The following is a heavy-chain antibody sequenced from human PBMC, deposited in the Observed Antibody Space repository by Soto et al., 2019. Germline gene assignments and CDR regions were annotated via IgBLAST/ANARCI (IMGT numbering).Heavy chain of an antibody. Sequence: GGSLRLSCAASGFTVSSNYMSWVRQAPGKGLEWVSVIYSGGSTYYADSVKGRFTISRDNSKNTLYLQMNSLRAEDTAVYYCARRAAAGPLNPWGQGTLVTVSS. CDR3: ARRAAAGPLNP. V-gene: IGHV3-53*01. CDR1: GFTVSSNY. D-gene: IGHD6-13*01. CDR2: IYSGGST. J-gene: IGHJ5*02.